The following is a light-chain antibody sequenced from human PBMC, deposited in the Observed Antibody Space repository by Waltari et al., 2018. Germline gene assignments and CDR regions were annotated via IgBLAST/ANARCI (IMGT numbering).Light chain of an antibody. CDR3: QQSSSAPRT. CDR1: QNIGYY. Sequence: DIQMTQSPSSLSASVGDSVTITCRASQNIGYYLNWYQQTPGKAPKLLIFEASNLKSGVPSRFSGSGFGRGFTLTISSLQREDFATYYCQQSSSAPRTFGQGTKVELK. CDR2: EAS. J-gene: IGKJ2*01. V-gene: IGKV1-39*01.